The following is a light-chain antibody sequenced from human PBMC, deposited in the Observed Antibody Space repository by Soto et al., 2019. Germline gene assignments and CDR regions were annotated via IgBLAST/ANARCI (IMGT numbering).Light chain of an antibody. CDR2: MAS. CDR3: QQHYSYPAT. CDR1: ERISTW. Sequence: DIQRTQPPSTLSAPVGDRATITCRPSERISTWLAWYQQKPGKAPKLLIYMASTLESGVPSRFSGTASGTEFTLTISSLQPDDFASYYCQQHYSYPATFGQGTKVEVK. J-gene: IGKJ1*01. V-gene: IGKV1-5*03.